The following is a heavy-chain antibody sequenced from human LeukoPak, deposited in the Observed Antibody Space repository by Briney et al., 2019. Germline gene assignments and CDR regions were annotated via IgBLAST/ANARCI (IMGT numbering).Heavy chain of an antibody. J-gene: IGHJ4*02. V-gene: IGHV3-7*01. CDR3: ARWGWAQSEFVF. D-gene: IGHD5-24*01. CDR2: IKQGGSET. CDR1: GFTFSGYS. Sequence: GGSLRLSCAAPGFTFSGYSMSWVRQAPGKGLEWVAHIKQGGSETSYVDSVKGRFTVSRDNAKNSVYLQMNSLRAEDTAVYYCARWGWAQSEFVFWGQGTLVTVSS.